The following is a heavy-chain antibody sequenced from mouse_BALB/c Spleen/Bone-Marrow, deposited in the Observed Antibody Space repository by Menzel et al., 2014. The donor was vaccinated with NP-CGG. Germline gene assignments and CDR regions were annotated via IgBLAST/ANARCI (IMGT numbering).Heavy chain of an antibody. Sequence: EVKVVESGAGLVQPGSSLKISCAASRFDFSGFWMGWVRLAPGKGLEWIGEINPDSRTINYSPFLKDRFITSRDNAKNTLYLYTSKVRSEDTALYYCARLGYYGGFAYWGQGTLVTVSA. V-gene: IGHV4-1*02. D-gene: IGHD2-3*01. CDR1: RFDFSGFW. J-gene: IGHJ3*01. CDR2: INPDSRTI. CDR3: ARLGYYGGFAY.